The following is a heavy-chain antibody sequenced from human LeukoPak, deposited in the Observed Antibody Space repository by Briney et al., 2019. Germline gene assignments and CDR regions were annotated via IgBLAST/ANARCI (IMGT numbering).Heavy chain of an antibody. Sequence: ASVKVSCKASGYTFTSYYMHWVRQAPGQGLEWMGIINPRGGSTTYAQKLQGAATMTRDTSTGTVYMELSSLNSEDTAVYFCARGSTIVGPPDYWGQGTLVTVSS. CDR3: ARGSTIVGPPDY. J-gene: IGHJ4*02. V-gene: IGHV1-46*04. D-gene: IGHD4-11*01. CDR1: GYTFTSYY. CDR2: INPRGGST.